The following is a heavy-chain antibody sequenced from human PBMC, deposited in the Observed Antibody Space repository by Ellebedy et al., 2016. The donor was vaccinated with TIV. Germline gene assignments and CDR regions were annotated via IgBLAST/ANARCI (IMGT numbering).Heavy chain of an antibody. D-gene: IGHD3-10*01. CDR1: GYTFSDYD. CDR3: VRYDYGPGGNWFDP. Sequence: AASVKVSCKASGYTFSDYDINWVRQAPGQRLEWMGWLHPKTNNKAYAQKFQGRLTLTRDTSISTAYMELSSLRSEDTALYYCVRYDYGPGGNWFDPWGQGTQVTVSS. V-gene: IGHV1-8*02. CDR2: LHPKTNNK. J-gene: IGHJ5*02.